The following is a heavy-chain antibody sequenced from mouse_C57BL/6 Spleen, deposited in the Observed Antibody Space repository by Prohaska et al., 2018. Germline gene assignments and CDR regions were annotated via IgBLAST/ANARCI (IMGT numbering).Heavy chain of an antibody. CDR2: INPNNGGT. CDR3: ARRYGSDY. D-gene: IGHD1-1*01. J-gene: IGHJ2*01. Sequence: HGKSLEWIGSINPNNGGTSYNQKFKGKATLTVNKSSGTAYMELRSLTSEDSAVYYCARRYGSDYWGQGTTLTVSS. V-gene: IGHV1-22*01.